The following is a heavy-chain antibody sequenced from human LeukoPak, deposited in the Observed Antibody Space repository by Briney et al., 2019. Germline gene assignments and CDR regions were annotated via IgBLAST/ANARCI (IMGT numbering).Heavy chain of an antibody. D-gene: IGHD3-22*01. CDR1: GGSISSGGYY. J-gene: IGHJ4*02. CDR3: ARGPSEYYDSSGGAPDY. V-gene: IGHV4-31*03. CDR2: IYYSGST. Sequence: PSETLSLTCTVSGGSISSGGYYWSWIRQHPGKGLEWIGYIYYSGSTYYNPSLKSRVTISVDTSKNQFSLKLSSVTAADTAVYYCARGPSEYYDSSGGAPDYWGQGTLVTVSS.